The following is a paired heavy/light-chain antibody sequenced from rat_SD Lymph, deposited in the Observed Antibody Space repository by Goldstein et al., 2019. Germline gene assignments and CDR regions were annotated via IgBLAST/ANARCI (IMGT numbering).Heavy chain of an antibody. CDR3: ARSRYPGITRGLNWFAY. J-gene: IGHJ3*01. D-gene: IGHD1-4*01. CDR2: IDWDGDK. V-gene: IGHV8S18*01. Sequence: QVTLKESGPGMLQPSKTLSLTCSFSGFSLSTSGMVVSWIRQPSGKSLEWLAAIDWDGDKYYNPSLKSRLTVSKNTSNTQVFLKITSVDIADTATYYCARSRYPGITRGLNWFAYWGQGTLVTVSS. CDR1: GFSLSTSGMV.
Light chain of an antibody. J-gene: IGKJ5*01. CDR1: SSVSY. CDR3: QQGSSYPLT. Sequence: EIVLTQSPTTMAASPGEKVTLTCRASSSVSYMHWYQQRSGASPKLWIYETSKLASGVPNRFSGSGSGTSYSLTINSMETEDAATYYCQQGSSYPLTFGSGTKLEIK. CDR2: ETS. V-gene: IGKV4S5*01.